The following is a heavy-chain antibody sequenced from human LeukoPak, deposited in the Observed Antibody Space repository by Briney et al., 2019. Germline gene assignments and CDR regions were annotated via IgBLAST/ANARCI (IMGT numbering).Heavy chain of an antibody. V-gene: IGHV3-21*01. CDR3: ARDPCSSTSCYTVWFDP. CDR1: GFTFNSYT. D-gene: IGHD2-2*02. J-gene: IGHJ5*02. CDR2: ITSSSSYI. Sequence: GGSLRLSCAASGFTFNSYTMNWVRQAPGKGLEWVSSITSSSSYIYYADSLKGRFTISRDNAKNSLYLQMNSLRDEDTAVYYCARDPCSSTSCYTVWFDPWGQGTLVTVSS.